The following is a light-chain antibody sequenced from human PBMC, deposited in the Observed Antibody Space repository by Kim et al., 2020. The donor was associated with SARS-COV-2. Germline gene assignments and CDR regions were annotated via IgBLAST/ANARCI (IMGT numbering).Light chain of an antibody. CDR2: TNN. V-gene: IGLV1-47*01. Sequence: GQSVTISCSGSNSNIDGNYVYWYQQLPGSAPKLLIHTNNQRPSGVPDRFSGSKSGTSASLAITGLRSEDEADYYCAAWDYSLNGYVFGTGTKVTVL. J-gene: IGLJ1*01. CDR3: AAWDYSLNGYV. CDR1: NSNIDGNY.